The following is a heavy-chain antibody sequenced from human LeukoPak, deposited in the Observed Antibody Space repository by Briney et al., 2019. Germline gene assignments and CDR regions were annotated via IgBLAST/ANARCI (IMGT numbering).Heavy chain of an antibody. CDR1: GFTFSIYE. J-gene: IGHJ4*02. V-gene: IGHV3-48*03. D-gene: IGHD4-11*01. Sequence: PGGSLRLSCAASGFTFSIYEMNWVRQAPGKGLEWISYICSGRSAIYYADSVKGRFTISRDNAKSSLYLQMNSLRAEDTAVYYCARGVMTTVPTLGIDFWGQGTLVTVSS. CDR2: ICSGRSAI. CDR3: ARGVMTTVPTLGIDF.